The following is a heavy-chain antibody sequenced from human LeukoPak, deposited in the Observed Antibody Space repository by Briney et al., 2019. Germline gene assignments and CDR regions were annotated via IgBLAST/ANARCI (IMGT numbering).Heavy chain of an antibody. V-gene: IGHV4-4*07. Sequence: PSETLSLTCTVSGGSISSYYWSWIRQPAGKGLEWIGRIYTSGSTNYNPSLKSRVTMSVDTSKNQFSLKLSSVTAADTAVYYCAREKSAKWEPKGYYYYYYYMDVWGKGTTVTVSS. CDR1: GGSISSYY. D-gene: IGHD1-26*01. CDR3: AREKSAKWEPKGYYYYYYYMDV. CDR2: IYTSGST. J-gene: IGHJ6*03.